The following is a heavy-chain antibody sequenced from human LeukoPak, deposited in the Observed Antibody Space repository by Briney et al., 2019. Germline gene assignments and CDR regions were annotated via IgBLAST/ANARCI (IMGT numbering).Heavy chain of an antibody. CDR3: ARGGVDHYGSGTYYLMYYFDH. Sequence: GGSLRPSCAASGFTFSSYAMSWVRQAPGKGQEWVSTISGSGGSTYYADSVKGRFTVSRDDPHNTLYLQMNSVRAEDTAVYFCARGGVDHYGSGTYYLMYYFDHWGQGALVTVSS. D-gene: IGHD3-10*01. V-gene: IGHV3-23*01. J-gene: IGHJ4*02. CDR1: GFTFSSYA. CDR2: ISGSGGST.